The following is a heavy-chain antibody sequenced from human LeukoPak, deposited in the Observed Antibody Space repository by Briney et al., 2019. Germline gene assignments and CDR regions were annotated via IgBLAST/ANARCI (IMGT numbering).Heavy chain of an antibody. D-gene: IGHD3-10*01. Sequence: PSGTLSLTCAVYGGSFSGYYWSWIRQPPGKGLEWIGEINHSGSTNYNPSLKSRVTISVDTSKNQFSLKLSSVTAADTAVYYCASSYGSGPLDYWGQGTLVTVSS. CDR2: INHSGST. J-gene: IGHJ4*02. CDR3: ASSYGSGPLDY. V-gene: IGHV4-34*01. CDR1: GGSFSGYY.